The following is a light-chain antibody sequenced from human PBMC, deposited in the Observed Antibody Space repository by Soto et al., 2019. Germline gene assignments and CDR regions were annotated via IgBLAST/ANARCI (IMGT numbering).Light chain of an antibody. V-gene: IGKV3-15*01. CDR1: QSVSSN. Sequence: EIVMTQSPATLSVSPGERATLSCRASQSVSSNLAWYQQKPGQAPRLLIYGASTRATGIPARFSGSGSGTEFTLTISSLQSEDFAVYYCHQYNNWTQWTFGQGTKVEIK. CDR3: HQYNNWTQWT. CDR2: GAS. J-gene: IGKJ1*01.